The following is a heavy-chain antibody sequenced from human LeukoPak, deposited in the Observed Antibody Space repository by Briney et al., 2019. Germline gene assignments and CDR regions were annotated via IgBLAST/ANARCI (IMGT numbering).Heavy chain of an antibody. CDR2: IAYDGSNE. D-gene: IGHD3-3*01. J-gene: IGHJ4*02. CDR3: ARPSGSVTIFGVVDYFDY. CDR1: GFTFNNYV. Sequence: GGSLRLSCAASGFTFNNYVMSWVRQAPGKGLDWVASIAYDGSNENYAESVKGRFTISRDNSKNTLYLQLSSLTAEDTAVYYCARPSGSVTIFGVVDYFDYWGQGSLVTVSS. V-gene: IGHV3-30*03.